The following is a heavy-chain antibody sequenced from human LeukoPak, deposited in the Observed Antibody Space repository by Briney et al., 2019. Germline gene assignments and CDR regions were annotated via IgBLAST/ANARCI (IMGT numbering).Heavy chain of an antibody. D-gene: IGHD1-1*01. V-gene: IGHV6-1*01. CDR3: ARFDSFDVTGYYGGY. J-gene: IGHJ4*02. CDR1: GDSVSSNSAA. Sequence: SQTLSLTCAISGDSVSSNSAAWHWIRQSPSRGLEWLGRTYYRSKWYNDYAVSVKSRITINPDTSKNQFSLQLSSVTAADTAVYYCARFDSFDVTGYYGGYWGQGTLVTVSS. CDR2: TYYRSKWYN.